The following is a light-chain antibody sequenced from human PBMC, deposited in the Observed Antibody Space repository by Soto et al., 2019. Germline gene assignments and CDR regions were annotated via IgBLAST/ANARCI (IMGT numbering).Light chain of an antibody. CDR2: EVT. CDR1: RSDVGGYNF. Sequence: QSVLTQPASVSGSPGQSITVSCTGTRSDVGGYNFVSWYQQHPGKAPKLLIFEVTNRPSGVSDRFSGSKSGNTASLTISGPQAEDEADYYCGSYTRSSTYVFGSGTKVTVL. CDR3: GSYTRSSTYV. V-gene: IGLV2-14*01. J-gene: IGLJ1*01.